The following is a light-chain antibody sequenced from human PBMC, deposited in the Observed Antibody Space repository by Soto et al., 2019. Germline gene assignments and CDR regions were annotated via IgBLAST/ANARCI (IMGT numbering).Light chain of an antibody. CDR1: QTVRNNY. J-gene: IGKJ4*01. CDR3: QQFSSYTLT. CDR2: DTS. Sequence: ECDLAQSPCTLSASPWERATLSCRASQTVRNNYLAWYQQKPGQAPRLLIYDTSSRATGITDRFSGGGSGTDFTLNISRLEPEDFAVYYCQQFSSYTLTFAGGTKVDI. V-gene: IGKV3-20*01.